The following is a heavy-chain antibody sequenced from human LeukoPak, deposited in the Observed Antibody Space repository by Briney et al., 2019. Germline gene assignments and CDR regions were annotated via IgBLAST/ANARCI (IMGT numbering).Heavy chain of an antibody. V-gene: IGHV3-53*01. D-gene: IGHD6-13*01. J-gene: IGHJ3*02. Sequence: PGGSLRLACAASGFTFSSYAMSWVRQAPGKGLEWVSVIYSGGSTYYADSVKGRFTISRDNSKNTLYLQMNSLRAEDTAVYYCARELVLAFDIWGQGTMVTVSS. CDR2: IYSGGST. CDR3: ARELVLAFDI. CDR1: GFTFSSYA.